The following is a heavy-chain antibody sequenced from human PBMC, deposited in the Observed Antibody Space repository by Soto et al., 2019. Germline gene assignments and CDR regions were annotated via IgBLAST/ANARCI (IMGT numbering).Heavy chain of an antibody. CDR2: INHSGST. J-gene: IGHJ3*02. V-gene: IGHV4-34*01. CDR1: GGSFTGYY. CDR3: ARRPDGLDI. Sequence: QVQLQQWGAGLLKPSETLSLTCAVYGGSFTGYYWSWIRQPPGKGLEWIGEINHSGSTNYNPSLESRVTISVDTSKNQFSLKLSSVTAADTAVYFCARRPDGLDIWGQGTMVTVSS.